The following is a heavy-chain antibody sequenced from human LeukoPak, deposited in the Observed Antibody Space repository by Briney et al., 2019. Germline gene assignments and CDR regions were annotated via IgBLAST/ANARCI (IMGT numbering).Heavy chain of an antibody. CDR3: ARDFCGGDCYSD. CDR1: GGSISSHY. Sequence: PSETLSLTCTVSGGSISSHYWSWIRQSPGKGLEWIGYIYHSGSTNYNPSLKSRVTISVDTSKNQFSLNLSSVTAADTAVYYCARDFCGGDCYSDWGQGTLVTVSS. J-gene: IGHJ4*02. D-gene: IGHD2-21*02. CDR2: IYHSGST. V-gene: IGHV4-59*11.